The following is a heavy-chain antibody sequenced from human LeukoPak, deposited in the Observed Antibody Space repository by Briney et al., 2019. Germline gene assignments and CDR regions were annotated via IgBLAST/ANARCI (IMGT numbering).Heavy chain of an antibody. J-gene: IGHJ4*02. D-gene: IGHD2-2*01. V-gene: IGHV1-2*06. Sequence: ASVKVSCKASGYTFTGYYMHWVRQAPGQGLEWMGRINPNSGGTNYAQKFQGRVTMTRDTSISTAYMELSRLRSDDTAVYYCARDRCSSTSCYLHFDSWGQGTLVTVSS. CDR3: ARDRCSSTSCYLHFDS. CDR1: GYTFTGYY. CDR2: INPNSGGT.